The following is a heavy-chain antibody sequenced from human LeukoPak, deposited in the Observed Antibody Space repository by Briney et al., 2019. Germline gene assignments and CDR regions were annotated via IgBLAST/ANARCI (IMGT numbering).Heavy chain of an antibody. D-gene: IGHD2-15*01. V-gene: IGHV1-2*02. CDR2: INPNSGGT. Sequence: ASVKVSCKASGYTFAGYYIHWMRQAPGQGLEWMGWINPNSGGTNYAQKFQGRITMTRDPSISSGYMELSRLTSDDTAVYYCARCSPLGGGGNTPFAYWGQGALVTVSS. J-gene: IGHJ4*02. CDR3: ARCSPLGGGGNTPFAY. CDR1: GYTFAGYY.